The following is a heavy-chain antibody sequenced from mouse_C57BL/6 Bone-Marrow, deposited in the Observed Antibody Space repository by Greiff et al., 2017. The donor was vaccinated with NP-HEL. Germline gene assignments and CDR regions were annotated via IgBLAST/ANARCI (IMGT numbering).Heavy chain of an antibody. D-gene: IGHD1-1*01. V-gene: IGHV14-4*01. Sequence: VQLQQSGAELVRPGASVKLSCTASGFNIKDDYMHWVKQRPEQGLEWIGWIDPENGDTEYASKFQGKATITADTSSNTAYLQLSSLTSEDTAVYYWTTFTTVVATRWYFDVWGTGTTVTVSS. CDR2: IDPENGDT. CDR3: TTFTTVVATRWYFDV. J-gene: IGHJ1*03. CDR1: GFNIKDDY.